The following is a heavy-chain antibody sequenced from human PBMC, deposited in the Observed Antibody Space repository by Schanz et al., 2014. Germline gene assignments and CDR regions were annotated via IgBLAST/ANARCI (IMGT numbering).Heavy chain of an antibody. CDR1: GFIFNDYY. V-gene: IGHV3-11*01. Sequence: VQLVESGGGLVQPWESLRVSCAASGFIFNDYYMNWIRQAPGKGLEWLSYISRDGTTSYYADSVKGRFTISRDNAKNSLYLEMTSLRGEDTAVYYCARENLNWEAFDIWGQGTVVTVSS. D-gene: IGHD7-27*01. CDR2: ISRDGTTS. J-gene: IGHJ3*02. CDR3: ARENLNWEAFDI.